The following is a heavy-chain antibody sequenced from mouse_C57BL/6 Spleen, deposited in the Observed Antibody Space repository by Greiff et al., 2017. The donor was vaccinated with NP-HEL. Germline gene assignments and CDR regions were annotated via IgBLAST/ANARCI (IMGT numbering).Heavy chain of an antibody. CDR1: GFNFKNTY. CDR3: TRARDVHAMDY. Sequence: EVQLQQPVAELVRPGASVKLSCTASGFNFKNTYMHWVKQRPEQGLEWIGRIDPGNGNTKYAPKFQGKATLTADTSSITAYLQLSSLTSEDTAVYYCTRARDVHAMDYWGQGTSVTVSS. D-gene: IGHD3-3*01. J-gene: IGHJ4*01. CDR2: IDPGNGNT. V-gene: IGHV14-3*01.